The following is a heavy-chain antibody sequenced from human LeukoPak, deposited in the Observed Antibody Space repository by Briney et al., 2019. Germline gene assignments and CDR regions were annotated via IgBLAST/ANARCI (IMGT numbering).Heavy chain of an antibody. D-gene: IGHD1-7*01. CDR2: IIPIFGTA. Sequence: ASVKVSCKASGGTFSSYAISWVRQAPGQGLEWMGGIIPIFGTANYAQKFQGRVTITTDESTSTAYMELCSLRSEDTAVYYCARGITGTTPDDYWGQGTLVTVSS. J-gene: IGHJ4*02. CDR1: GGTFSSYA. V-gene: IGHV1-69*05. CDR3: ARGITGTTPDDY.